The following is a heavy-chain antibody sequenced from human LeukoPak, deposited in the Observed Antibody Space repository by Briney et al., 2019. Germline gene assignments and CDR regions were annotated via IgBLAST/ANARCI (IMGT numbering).Heavy chain of an antibody. J-gene: IGHJ5*02. CDR2: IISSSSFI. CDR3: ARDPHGYWWFDP. Sequence: GGSLRLSCAASGFTVTTLAMTWVRQAPGKGLEWVSSIISSSSFIYYADSVKGRFTISRDNAKNTLYLQMNSLRAEDTAVYYCARDPHGYWWFDPWGQGTLVTVSS. D-gene: IGHD5-18*01. CDR1: GFTVTTLA. V-gene: IGHV3-21*01.